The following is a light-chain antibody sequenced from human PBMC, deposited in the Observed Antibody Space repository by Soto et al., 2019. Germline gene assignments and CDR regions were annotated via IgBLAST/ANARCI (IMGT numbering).Light chain of an antibody. CDR3: ATWDDSLNGFYV. J-gene: IGLJ1*01. V-gene: IGLV1-47*01. CDR2: RNN. Sequence: QSVVTQPPSASGTPGQGVTISCSGSTSNIGSNYVYWYQQLPGTAPKLLIYRNNQRPSGVPDRFSDSKSGTSASLAISGPRSDDEADYFCATWDDSLNGFYVFGTGTKVTVL. CDR1: TSNIGSNY.